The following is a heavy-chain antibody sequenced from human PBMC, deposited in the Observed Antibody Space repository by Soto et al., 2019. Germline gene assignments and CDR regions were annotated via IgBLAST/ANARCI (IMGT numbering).Heavy chain of an antibody. D-gene: IGHD6-19*01. CDR1: GGSISGSSYY. Sequence: PSETLSLTCTVSGGSISGSSYYWGWIRQPPGKGLELIGAIHYTGRTYYKPSLKSRVTISVDTSKNQFSLKLNSVSAADTAVYYCAGGGEGSMAVAGWGQGTLVTVSS. CDR2: IHYTGRT. V-gene: IGHV4-39*01. CDR3: AGGGEGSMAVAG. J-gene: IGHJ4*02.